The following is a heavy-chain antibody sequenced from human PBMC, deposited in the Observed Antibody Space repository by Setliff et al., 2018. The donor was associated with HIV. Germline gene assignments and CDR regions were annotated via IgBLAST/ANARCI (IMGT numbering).Heavy chain of an antibody. Sequence: GGSLRLSCATSGVTFSSYAMSWVRQAPGKGLEWVSTISGSGGSTNYADSVKGRFTISRDNSKNTLYLQMNSLRAEDTAVYYCAKDGRIPMIVVIITQFDYWGQGTLVTVSS. J-gene: IGHJ4*02. CDR1: GVTFSSYA. V-gene: IGHV3-23*01. CDR2: ISGSGGST. CDR3: AKDGRIPMIVVIITQFDY. D-gene: IGHD3-22*01.